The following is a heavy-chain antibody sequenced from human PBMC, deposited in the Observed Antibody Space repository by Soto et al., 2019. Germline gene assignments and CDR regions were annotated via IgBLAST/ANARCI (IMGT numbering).Heavy chain of an antibody. Sequence: LRLSCAASGFTFSSYSMNWVRQAPGKGLEWVSYISSSSSTIYYADSVKGRFTISRDNAKNSLYLQMNSLRDEDTAVYYCARDGGYDFWSGYRSYGMDVWGQGTTVTVSS. V-gene: IGHV3-48*02. D-gene: IGHD3-3*01. CDR2: ISSSSSTI. CDR3: ARDGGYDFWSGYRSYGMDV. J-gene: IGHJ6*02. CDR1: GFTFSSYS.